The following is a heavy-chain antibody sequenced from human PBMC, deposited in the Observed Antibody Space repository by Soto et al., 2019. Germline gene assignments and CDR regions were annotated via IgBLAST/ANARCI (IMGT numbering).Heavy chain of an antibody. Sequence: GGSLRLSCAASGFTFSSYAMSWVRQAPGKGLEWVSAISGSGGSTYYADSVKGRFTISRDNSKNTLYLQMNSLRAEDTAVYYCAKSTCSSTSCPYWYFDLWGRGTLVTVSS. CDR3: AKSTCSSTSCPYWYFDL. V-gene: IGHV3-23*01. J-gene: IGHJ2*01. CDR1: GFTFSSYA. D-gene: IGHD2-2*01. CDR2: ISGSGGST.